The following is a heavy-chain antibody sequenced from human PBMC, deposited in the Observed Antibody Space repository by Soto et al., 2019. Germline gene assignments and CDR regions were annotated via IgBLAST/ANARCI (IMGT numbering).Heavy chain of an antibody. D-gene: IGHD3-22*01. V-gene: IGHV3-48*02. CDR1: GFTFSSYG. CDR2: IGRGGDAI. CDR3: ARAAPHGYDY. J-gene: IGHJ4*02. Sequence: GGSLRLSCDASGFTFSSYGMNWVRQAVRQAPGRGLEWISYIGRGGDAIYYADSVKGRFTISRDNAKSTLYLQMNSLRDEDTAIYYCARAAPHGYDYWGQGTLVTVSS.